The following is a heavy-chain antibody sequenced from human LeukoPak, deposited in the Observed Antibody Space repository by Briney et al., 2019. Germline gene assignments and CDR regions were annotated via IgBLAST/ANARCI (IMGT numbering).Heavy chain of an antibody. J-gene: IGHJ6*03. D-gene: IGHD6-19*01. V-gene: IGHV4-59*11. Sequence: SETLSLTCTVSGGSISSHYWSWIRQPPGKELEWIGYIYYSGSTNYNPSLKSRVTISVDTSKNQFSLKLSSVTAADTAVYYCARAHRGWYPSPGYYYMDVWGKGTTVTVSS. CDR3: ARAHRGWYPSPGYYYMDV. CDR2: IYYSGST. CDR1: GGSISSHY.